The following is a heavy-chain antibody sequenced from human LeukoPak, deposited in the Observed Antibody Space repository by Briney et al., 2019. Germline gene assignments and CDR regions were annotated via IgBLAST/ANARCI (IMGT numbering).Heavy chain of an antibody. CDR2: INPNSGGT. CDR1: GYTFTGSY. Sequence: ASVKVSCKASGYTFTGSYIHWVRQAPGQGLEWMGWINPNSGGTSSAQKFQGRVTMTRDTSVSTAYMELSRLRSDDTALYYCARETGYCSGGSCYFIYWGQGTLVTVST. CDR3: ARETGYCSGGSCYFIY. J-gene: IGHJ4*02. V-gene: IGHV1-2*02. D-gene: IGHD2-15*01.